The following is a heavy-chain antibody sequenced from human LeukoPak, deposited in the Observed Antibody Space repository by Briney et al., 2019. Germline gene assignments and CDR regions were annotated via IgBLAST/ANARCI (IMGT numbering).Heavy chain of an antibody. Sequence: GGSLRLSCAASGFTFSAYWMHWVRQAPGKGPVWVSRVKYDGSTTAYADSVKGRFTISRDNAKNILYLQMNSLRVEDTAVYYCARDLDWLLFDYWGQGTLVTVSS. V-gene: IGHV3-74*01. CDR2: VKYDGSTT. CDR3: ARDLDWLLFDY. D-gene: IGHD3-9*01. J-gene: IGHJ4*02. CDR1: GFTFSAYW.